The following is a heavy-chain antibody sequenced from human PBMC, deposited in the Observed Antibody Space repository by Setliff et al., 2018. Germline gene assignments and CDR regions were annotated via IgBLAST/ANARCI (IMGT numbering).Heavy chain of an antibody. D-gene: IGHD1-26*01. CDR1: GGSISNYY. V-gene: IGHV4-4*07. CDR3: ARKGISALSGAFDM. CDR2: IYTSGST. J-gene: IGHJ3*02. Sequence: SETLSLTCTVSGGSISNYYWSWIRQPAGKGLEWIGRIYTSGSTNYNPSLKSRVTMPVDTSKNQFSLKLSSVTAADMAVYYCARKGISALSGAFDMWGQGTMVTVSS.